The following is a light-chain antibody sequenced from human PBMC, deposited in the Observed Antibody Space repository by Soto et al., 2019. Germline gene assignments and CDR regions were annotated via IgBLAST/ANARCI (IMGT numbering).Light chain of an antibody. CDR3: CSYAGSGTWV. CDR2: EGN. V-gene: IGLV2-23*01. CDR1: SSDVGSYNL. J-gene: IGLJ3*02. Sequence: QSALTQPASVSGSPGQSITISCTGTSSDVGSYNLVSWYQQHPGKAPKLMISEGNKRPSGVSNRYSGSKSGNTASLTISGLQAEDEADYYCCSYAGSGTWVFGGGTQLTVL.